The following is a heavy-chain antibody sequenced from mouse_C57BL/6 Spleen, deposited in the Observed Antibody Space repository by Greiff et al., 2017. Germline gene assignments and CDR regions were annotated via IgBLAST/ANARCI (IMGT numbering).Heavy chain of an antibody. CDR3: AREAYGRGFAY. J-gene: IGHJ3*01. D-gene: IGHD1-1*01. Sequence: EVHLVESGGGLVKPGGSLKLSCAASGFTFSDYGMHWVRQAPEKGLEWVAYISSGSSTIYYADTVKGRFTISRDNAKNTLFLQMTSLRSEDTAMYYCAREAYGRGFAYWGQGTLVTVSA. V-gene: IGHV5-17*01. CDR1: GFTFSDYG. CDR2: ISSGSSTI.